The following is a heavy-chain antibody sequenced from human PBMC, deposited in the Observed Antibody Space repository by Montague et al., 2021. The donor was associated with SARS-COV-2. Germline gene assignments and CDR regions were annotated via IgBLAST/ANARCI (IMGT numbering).Heavy chain of an antibody. V-gene: IGHV4-34*01. CDR1: GGSFSVYY. Sequence: SETLSLTCAVYGGSFSVYYWSWLRQSPRRGLEWIAEINHSGTANYTPSLPSRVSISVDTSKNQFTLKLTSVTAADTAMYYCAKEREVVRAARTLVAFDLWGQGTMVTVSS. CDR3: AKEREVVRAARTLVAFDL. J-gene: IGHJ3*01. D-gene: IGHD2-2*01. CDR2: INHSGTA.